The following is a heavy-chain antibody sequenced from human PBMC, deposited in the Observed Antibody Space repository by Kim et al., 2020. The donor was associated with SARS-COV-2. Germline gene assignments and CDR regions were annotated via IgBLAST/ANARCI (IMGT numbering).Heavy chain of an antibody. V-gene: IGHV1-3*01. CDR3: ARAQYYYDSSGYSDAFDI. Sequence: QGRVTITRDTSASTAYMELSSLRSEDTAVYYCARAQYYYDSSGYSDAFDIWGQGTMVTVSS. D-gene: IGHD3-22*01. J-gene: IGHJ3*02.